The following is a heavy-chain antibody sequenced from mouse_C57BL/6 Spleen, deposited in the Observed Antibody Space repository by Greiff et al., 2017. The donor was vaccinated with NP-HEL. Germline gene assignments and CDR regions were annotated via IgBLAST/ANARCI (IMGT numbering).Heavy chain of an antibody. CDR3: VIYGYDGWFAY. CDR2: IRSKSNNYAT. Sequence: DVMLVESGGGLVQPKGSLKLSCAASGFSFNTYAMNWVRQAPGKGLEWVARIRSKSNNYATYYADSVKDRFTISRDDSESMLYLQMNNLKTEDTAMYYCVIYGYDGWFAYWGQGTLVTVSA. J-gene: IGHJ3*01. CDR1: GFSFNTYA. V-gene: IGHV10-1*01. D-gene: IGHD2-2*01.